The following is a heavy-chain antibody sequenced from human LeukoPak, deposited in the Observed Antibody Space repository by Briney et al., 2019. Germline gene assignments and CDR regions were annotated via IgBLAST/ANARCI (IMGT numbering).Heavy chain of an antibody. CDR2: IYSGGST. V-gene: IGHV3-53*01. Sequence: GGSLRLSCAASGFTVSSNYMSWVRQAPGKGLEWVSVIYSGGSTYYADSVKGRFTISRDNSKNTLYLQMNSLRAEDTAVYYRARSGYSYDLPDYWGQGTLVTVSS. CDR1: GFTVSSNY. J-gene: IGHJ4*02. D-gene: IGHD5-18*01. CDR3: ARSGYSYDLPDY.